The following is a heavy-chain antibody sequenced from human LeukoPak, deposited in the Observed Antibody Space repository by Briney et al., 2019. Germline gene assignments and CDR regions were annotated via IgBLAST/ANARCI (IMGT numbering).Heavy chain of an antibody. D-gene: IGHD2-2*01. J-gene: IGHJ4*02. CDR1: GFTFSSFA. CDR3: ARDADVYCSSTSCYGSLDY. Sequence: GGSLRLSCAASGFTFSSFAMTWVRQAPGKGLEWVAVISYDGSNKYYADSVKGRFTISRDNSKNTLYLQMNSLRAEDTAVYYCARDADVYCSSTSCYGSLDYWGQGTLVTVSS. CDR2: ISYDGSNK. V-gene: IGHV3-30*04.